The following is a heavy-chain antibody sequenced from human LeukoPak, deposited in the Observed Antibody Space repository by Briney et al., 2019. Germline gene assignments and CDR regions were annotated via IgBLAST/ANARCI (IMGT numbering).Heavy chain of an antibody. D-gene: IGHD6-19*01. CDR3: AKVHSIEVSAFDI. CDR1: AYTFTDYY. CDR2: IYPNSGGA. Sequence: ASVTVSCKASAYTFTDYYIHGVRQAPGQGLAWMGWIYPNSGGANYAQKFQGMVTMIRDTSISTAYMELSSLRSDDTAVYYCAKVHSIEVSAFDIWGQGTMVTVSS. J-gene: IGHJ3*02. V-gene: IGHV1-2*02.